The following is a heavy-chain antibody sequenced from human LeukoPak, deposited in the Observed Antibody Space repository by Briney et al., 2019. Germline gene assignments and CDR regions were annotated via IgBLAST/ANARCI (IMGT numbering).Heavy chain of an antibody. Sequence: ASVKVSCKASGGTFSSYAISWVRQAPGQGLEWMGGIIPIFGTANYAQKFQGRVTITADESTSTAYMELSSLRSEDTAVYYCASKDLSSGWYEHWGQGTLVTVSS. V-gene: IGHV1-69*01. CDR2: IIPIFGTA. CDR3: ASKDLSSGWYEH. D-gene: IGHD6-19*01. J-gene: IGHJ5*02. CDR1: GGTFSSYA.